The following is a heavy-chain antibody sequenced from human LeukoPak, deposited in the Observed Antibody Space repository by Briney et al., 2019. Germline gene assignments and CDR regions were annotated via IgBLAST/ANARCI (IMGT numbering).Heavy chain of an antibody. CDR2: INPNSGGT. Sequence: ASVKVSCKASGYTFTGYYMHWVRQAPGQGLEWMGWINPNSGGTNYAQKFQGRVTMTRDTSISTAYMELSRLRSDDTAVYYCARGGHFRIAAAGIYESWGQGTLVTVSS. J-gene: IGHJ4*02. CDR1: GYTFTGYY. CDR3: ARGGHFRIAAAGIYES. D-gene: IGHD6-13*01. V-gene: IGHV1-2*02.